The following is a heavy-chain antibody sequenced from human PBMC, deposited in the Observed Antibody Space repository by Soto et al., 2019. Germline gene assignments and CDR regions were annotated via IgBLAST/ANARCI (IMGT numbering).Heavy chain of an antibody. CDR1: GGTFSHSA. CDR3: ARDKDRQQLGGNYYYILDV. D-gene: IGHD3-3*02. V-gene: IGHV1-69*12. CDR2: IMPIFRTP. Sequence: QVQLEQSGAEVKKPGSSVKVSCKASGGTFSHSAISWVRQAPGQGLEWMGGIMPIFRTPDYAQKFQGRVTVTADESTSTAYMELSGLRSDDTAVYYCARDKDRQQLGGNYYYILDVWGQGTTVTVSS. J-gene: IGHJ6*02.